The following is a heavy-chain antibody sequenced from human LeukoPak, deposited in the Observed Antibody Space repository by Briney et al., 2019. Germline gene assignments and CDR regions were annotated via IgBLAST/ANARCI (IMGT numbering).Heavy chain of an antibody. CDR1: GYTFTGYY. D-gene: IGHD3-22*01. CDR2: INPNSGGT. CDR3: ASPADYYDSSGYYP. V-gene: IGHV1-2*02. Sequence: GASVKVSCKASGYTFTGYYMHWVRQAPGQGLEWMGWINPNSGGTNYAQKFQGRVTMTRDTSISTAYMELSRLRSDDTAVYYCASPADYYDSSGYYPWGQGTLVTVSS. J-gene: IGHJ5*02.